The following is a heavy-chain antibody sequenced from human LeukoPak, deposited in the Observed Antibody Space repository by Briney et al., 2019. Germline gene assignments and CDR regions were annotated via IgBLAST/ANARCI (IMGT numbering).Heavy chain of an antibody. CDR3: ARTGYLHFDY. D-gene: IGHD3-9*01. CDR1: GFTFSSYE. J-gene: IGHJ4*02. Sequence: GGSLRLSCAASGFTFSSYEMNWVRQAPGKGLEWVSYISSSGSTIYYADSVKGRFTISRDNAKNSLYLQMNSLRAEDTAVYYCARTGYLHFDYWGQGTLVTVSS. V-gene: IGHV3-48*03. CDR2: ISSSGSTI.